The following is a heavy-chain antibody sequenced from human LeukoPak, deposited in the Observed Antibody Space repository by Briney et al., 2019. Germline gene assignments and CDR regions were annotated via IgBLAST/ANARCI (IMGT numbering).Heavy chain of an antibody. J-gene: IGHJ4*02. CDR2: INWNGGST. CDR3: ARDKVVAAHDSPFDY. Sequence: GGSLRLSCAASGFTFDDYGMSWVRQAPGKGLEWVSGINWNGGSTGYADSVKGRFTISRGNAKNSLYLQMNSLRAEDTALYYCARDKVVAAHDSPFDYWGQGTLVTVSS. CDR1: GFTFDDYG. V-gene: IGHV3-20*04. D-gene: IGHD2-15*01.